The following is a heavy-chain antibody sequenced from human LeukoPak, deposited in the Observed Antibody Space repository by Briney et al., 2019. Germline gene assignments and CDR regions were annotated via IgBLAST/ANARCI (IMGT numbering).Heavy chain of an antibody. V-gene: IGHV5-51*01. CDR1: GYSFTSYW. D-gene: IGHD2-8*01. CDR2: IYPGDSDT. Sequence: GESLKISCKGSGYSFTSYWIGWVRQMPGKGLEWMGIIYPGDSDTRYSPSFQGQVTISADKSISTAYLQWSSLKASDTAMYYCARQDCTNGVCYTGPYYYYGMDVWGQGTTVTVPS. CDR3: ARQDCTNGVCYTGPYYYYGMDV. J-gene: IGHJ6*02.